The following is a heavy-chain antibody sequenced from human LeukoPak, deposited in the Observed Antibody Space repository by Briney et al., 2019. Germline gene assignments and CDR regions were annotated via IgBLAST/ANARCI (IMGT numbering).Heavy chain of an antibody. CDR3: ARYHLSVSGSHFGRYFDY. V-gene: IGHV1-18*01. CDR1: GYSVTSNV. D-gene: IGHD1-26*01. Sequence: SDPVSCQASGYSVTSNVIIGLGPAPAKGRGWMGWISAYNGNTSYAQKLQGRVTMTTDTSTSTAYMELRSLRSDDTAVYYCARYHLSVSGSHFGRYFDYWGQGTLVTVSS. J-gene: IGHJ4*02. CDR2: ISAYNGNT.